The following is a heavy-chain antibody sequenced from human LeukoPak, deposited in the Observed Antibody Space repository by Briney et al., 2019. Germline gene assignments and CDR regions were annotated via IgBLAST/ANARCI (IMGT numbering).Heavy chain of an antibody. Sequence: GGTLRLSCAASGFTFNTYAMSWVRQAPGKGLEWVSTISASGGSTFSADFVKGHFTISRDNSKNTLFLQMNSLRAEDTAVYYCARDLRRSGITMVRGVLDYWGQGTLVTVSS. J-gene: IGHJ4*02. D-gene: IGHD3-10*01. CDR1: GFTFNTYA. V-gene: IGHV3-23*01. CDR3: ARDLRRSGITMVRGVLDY. CDR2: ISASGGST.